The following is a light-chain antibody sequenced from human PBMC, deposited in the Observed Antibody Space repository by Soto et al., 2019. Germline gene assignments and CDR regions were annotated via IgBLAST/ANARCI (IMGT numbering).Light chain of an antibody. Sequence: QPVLTQSSSASASLGSSVKLTCTLSSGHSSYIIAWHQQQPGKAPRYLMKLEGSGSYNKGSGVPDRFSGSSSGADRYLTIANLHFEDEADYYCETCDSNTHVFGTGTKLTVL. CDR3: ETCDSNTHV. CDR2: LEGSGSY. V-gene: IGLV4-60*02. J-gene: IGLJ1*01. CDR1: SGHSSYI.